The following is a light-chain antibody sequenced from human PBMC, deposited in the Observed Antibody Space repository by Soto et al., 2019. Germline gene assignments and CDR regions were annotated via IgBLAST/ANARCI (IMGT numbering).Light chain of an antibody. V-gene: IGLV2-14*03. Sequence: QSVLTQPPSVSAAPGHKVTISCSGTASNIGNDYVSWYQQHPGRAPKLMIYDVSNRPSGVSNRFSGSKSGNTASLTISGLQAEDEADYYCSSYSTTSTLVFGSGTKVTVL. CDR1: ASNIGNDY. J-gene: IGLJ1*01. CDR2: DVS. CDR3: SSYSTTSTLV.